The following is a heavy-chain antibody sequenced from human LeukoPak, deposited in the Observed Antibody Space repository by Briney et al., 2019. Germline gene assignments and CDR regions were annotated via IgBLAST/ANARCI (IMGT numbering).Heavy chain of an antibody. CDR1: GGSISSISYY. CDR3: ARAGVLYGSGNYKGAIDY. D-gene: IGHD3-10*01. Sequence: SETLSLTCTVSGGSISSISYYWGWIRQPPGKGLEWIGSMYYSGSTYSNPSLKSRATISVDTSKNQFSLRLSSVTAADTAVYYCARAGVLYGSGNYKGAIDYWGQGTLVTVSS. CDR2: MYYSGST. V-gene: IGHV4-39*07. J-gene: IGHJ4*02.